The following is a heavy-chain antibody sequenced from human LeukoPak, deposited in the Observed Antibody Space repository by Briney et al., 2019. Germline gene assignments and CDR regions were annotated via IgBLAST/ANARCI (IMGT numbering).Heavy chain of an antibody. J-gene: IGHJ4*02. CDR3: AREFVGATAFDY. Sequence: PGGSLRLSCAASGFTFSSYSMNWVRQAPGKGLEWVSSISSSSSYIYYADSVKGRFTISRDNAKNSLYLQMNSLRAEDTAVYYCAREFVGATAFDYWGQGTLVTVSS. CDR2: ISSSSSYI. CDR1: GFTFSSYS. D-gene: IGHD1-26*01. V-gene: IGHV3-21*01.